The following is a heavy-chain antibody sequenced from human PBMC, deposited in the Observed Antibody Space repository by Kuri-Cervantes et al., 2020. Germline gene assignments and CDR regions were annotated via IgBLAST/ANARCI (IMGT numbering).Heavy chain of an antibody. CDR2: IYYSGST. J-gene: IGHJ5*02. CDR1: GGSVSSYY. CDR3: ARHTGSGYYPPNRFDP. D-gene: IGHD3-22*01. Sequence: SETLSLTCTVSGGSVSSYYWSWIRPPPGKGLEWIGYIYYSGSTNYNPSLKSRVAISGDTSKNQLSLKLSSVTAADTAVYYCARHTGSGYYPPNRFDPWGRGTLVTVSS. V-gene: IGHV4-59*08.